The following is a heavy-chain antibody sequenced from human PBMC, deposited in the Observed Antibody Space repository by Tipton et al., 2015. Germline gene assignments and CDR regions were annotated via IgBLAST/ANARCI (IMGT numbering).Heavy chain of an antibody. D-gene: IGHD2-15*01. J-gene: IGHJ4*02. V-gene: IGHV4-59*01. CDR2: ISYSGSP. CDR3: ARVHRYCSGGSCYLHDY. CDR1: GGSISNYY. Sequence: TLSLTCTVSGGSISNYYWNWIRQPPGKGLEWIGYISYSGSPNYNPSHRSRVTISVDASKNQFSLQLSSVITADTGVYYCARVHRYCSGGSCYLHDYWGQGTLVTVSS.